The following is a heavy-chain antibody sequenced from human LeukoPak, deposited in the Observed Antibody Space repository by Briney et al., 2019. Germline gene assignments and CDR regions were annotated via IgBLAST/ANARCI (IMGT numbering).Heavy chain of an antibody. CDR2: ISYDGTNK. J-gene: IGHJ3*02. CDR3: AKDFYDTSANGAFDI. V-gene: IGHV3-30*18. Sequence: GGSLRLSCVASGFTFSTYAMHWVRQAPGTGLEWVAVISYDGTNKYYADSLKGRFTISRDNSKNTMYLQVNSLRPGDTAVYYCAKDFYDTSANGAFDIWGHGTMVSLSS. D-gene: IGHD2/OR15-2a*01. CDR1: GFTFSTYA.